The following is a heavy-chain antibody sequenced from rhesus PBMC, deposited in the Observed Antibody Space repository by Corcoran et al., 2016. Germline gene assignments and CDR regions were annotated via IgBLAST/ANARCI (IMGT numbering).Heavy chain of an antibody. D-gene: IGHD2-21*01. J-gene: IGHJ1*01. CDR1: GDSISSDY. Sequence: QVQLQESGPGLVKPSETLSLTCVVSGDSISSDYWGWVRQSPGKGLEWIGYIYGVSGSTNYNPSLKSRFTISTDTSKNQFSLKLTSVTAADTAIYYCAKYCSGTGCGYFEFWGQGALVTVSS. CDR2: IYGVSGST. V-gene: IGHV4S7*01. CDR3: AKYCSGTGCGYFEF.